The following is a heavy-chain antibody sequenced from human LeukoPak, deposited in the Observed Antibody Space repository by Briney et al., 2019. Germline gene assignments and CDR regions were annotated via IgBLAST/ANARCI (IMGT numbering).Heavy chain of an antibody. V-gene: IGHV3-30-3*01. CDR2: ISYDGSNK. J-gene: IGHJ6*02. D-gene: IGHD3-22*01. Sequence: PGGSLRLSCAASGFTFSSYAMHWVRQAPGKGLEWVAVISYDGSNKYYADSVKGRFTISRDDSKNTLFLQMNSLRAEDTAVYYCAKDTDYDTSGSGYFHYYYGMDVWGQGTTVTVSS. CDR1: GFTFSSYA. CDR3: AKDTDYDTSGSGYFHYYYGMDV.